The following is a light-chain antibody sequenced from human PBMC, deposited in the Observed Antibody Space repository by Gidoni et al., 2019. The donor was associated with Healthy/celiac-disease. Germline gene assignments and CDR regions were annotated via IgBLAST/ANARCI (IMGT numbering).Light chain of an antibody. V-gene: IGKV3-15*01. CDR3: QQYNNWPPLT. CDR2: GAS. Sequence: EIDMTHTRAPLSVSPGESATLSCRASQSVSSNFAWYQQKPGQAPRLLIYGASTRATGIPARFSGSGSGTEFTLTISSLQSEDFAVYYCQQYNNWPPLTFGGGTKVEIK. J-gene: IGKJ4*01. CDR1: QSVSSN.